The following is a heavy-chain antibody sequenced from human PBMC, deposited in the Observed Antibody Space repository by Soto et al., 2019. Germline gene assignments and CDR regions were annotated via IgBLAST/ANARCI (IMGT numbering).Heavy chain of an antibody. D-gene: IGHD3-22*01. Sequence: ASVKASCKVSGYTLTELSMHWVRQSPGKGLEWMGGFDPEDGETIYAQKFQGRVTMTESTSTDTAYMELSSLRSEDTAVYYCAIGHEDYYYDSSGYYGWLDYWGQGTLVTVSS. J-gene: IGHJ4*02. CDR1: GYTLTELS. CDR3: AIGHEDYYYDSSGYYGWLDY. CDR2: FDPEDGET. V-gene: IGHV1-24*01.